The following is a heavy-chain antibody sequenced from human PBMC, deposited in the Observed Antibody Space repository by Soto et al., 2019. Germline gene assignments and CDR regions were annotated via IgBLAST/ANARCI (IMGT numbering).Heavy chain of an antibody. CDR1: GFTFSSYA. Sequence: DVQLLESGGHLVQPGGSLRLSCAASGFTFSSYAMSWVRQAPGKGLGWVSSVSAGGDMTYYSDSVKGRFTISRDNSNTALFLQMNSLRIEDTALYYCARGDRGGSGSPATYYYSGLDVWGQGATVTVS. J-gene: IGHJ6*02. D-gene: IGHD3-10*01. CDR2: VSAGGDMT. V-gene: IGHV3-23*01. CDR3: ARGDRGGSGSPATYYYSGLDV.